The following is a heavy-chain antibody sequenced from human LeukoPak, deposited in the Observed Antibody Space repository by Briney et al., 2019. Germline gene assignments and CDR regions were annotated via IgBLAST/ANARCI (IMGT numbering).Heavy chain of an antibody. CDR2: ISGSGSST. V-gene: IGHV3-23*01. Sequence: GGSLRLSCAASGFTFSNYAMNWVRQAPGKGLECVSTISGSGSSTYYADSVRGRFTISRDNSKNTLYLQMNSLRAEDTAVYYCYGANAEHWGQGTPVTVSS. D-gene: IGHD4-23*01. CDR3: YGANAEH. CDR1: GFTFSNYA. J-gene: IGHJ1*01.